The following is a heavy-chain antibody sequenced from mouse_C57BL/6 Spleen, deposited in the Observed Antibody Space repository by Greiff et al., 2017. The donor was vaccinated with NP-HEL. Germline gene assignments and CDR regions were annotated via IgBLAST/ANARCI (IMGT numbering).Heavy chain of an antibody. CDR2: IDPSDSYT. J-gene: IGHJ3*01. CDR1: GYTFTSYW. D-gene: IGHD4-1*01. CDR3: AVTGTWFAY. Sequence: VQLQQPGAELVKPGASVKLSCKASGYTFTSYWMQWVKQRPGQGLEWIGEIDPSDSYTNYNQKFKGKATLTVDTSSSTAYMQLSSLTSEDSAVYYCAVTGTWFAYWGQGTLVTVSA. V-gene: IGHV1-50*01.